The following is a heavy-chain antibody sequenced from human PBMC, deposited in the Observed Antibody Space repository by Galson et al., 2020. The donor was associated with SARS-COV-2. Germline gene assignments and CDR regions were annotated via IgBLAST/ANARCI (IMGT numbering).Heavy chain of an antibody. CDR2: ISWEGAIT. CDR1: GFTFDEYT. Sequence: GGSLRLSCAASGFTFDEYTMHWVRQPPGKGLEWVSLISWEGAITYYAPSVKGRFTMSRDNSRNSLYLQMSSLKTEDTALYYCARGASGHNFDFWGQEPRSPSPQ. J-gene: IGHJ4*01. V-gene: IGHV3-43*01. CDR3: ARGASGHNFDF.